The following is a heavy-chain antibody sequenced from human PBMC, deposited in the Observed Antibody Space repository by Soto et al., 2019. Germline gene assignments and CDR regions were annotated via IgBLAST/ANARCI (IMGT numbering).Heavy chain of an antibody. CDR3: ARDGNYYESGTYPRGDGLDV. CDR2: IYSGGST. Sequence: PGGSLRLSCAASGFTVRSNYMTWVRQAPGKGLEWVSVIYSGGSTFYADSVKGRFTISRDNSKNTVYLQMNSLRAEDTAVYYCARDGNYYESGTYPRGDGLDVWGQGTTVTVSS. D-gene: IGHD3-10*01. CDR1: GFTVRSNY. V-gene: IGHV3-53*01. J-gene: IGHJ6*02.